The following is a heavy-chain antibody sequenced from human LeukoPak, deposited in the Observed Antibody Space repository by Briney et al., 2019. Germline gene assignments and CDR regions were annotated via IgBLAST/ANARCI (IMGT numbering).Heavy chain of an antibody. J-gene: IGHJ5*02. D-gene: IGHD3-10*01. V-gene: IGHV3-23*01. CDR3: AKSGSGTHRLNWFDP. CDR2: ISDSGGST. CDR1: GFTFSSYA. Sequence: PEGSLRLSCAASGFTFSSYAVTWVRQAPGKGLEWVSSISDSGGSTYYADSVKGRFTISRDNSKNTLYLQMNSLRAEDTAVYYCAKSGSGTHRLNWFDPWGQGTLVTVSS.